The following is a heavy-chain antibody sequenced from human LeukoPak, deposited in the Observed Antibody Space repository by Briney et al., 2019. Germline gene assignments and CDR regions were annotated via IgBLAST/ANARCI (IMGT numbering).Heavy chain of an antibody. CDR1: GFTFSDHY. V-gene: IGHV3-72*01. CDR2: TRNKANSYTT. D-gene: IGHD4-23*01. Sequence: PGGSLRLSCAASGFTFSDHYMDWVRQAPGKGLEWVGRTRNKANSYTTEYAASVKGRFTISRDDSKNSLYLQMNSLRAEDTAVYYCASTVVIPWSQALFDYWGQGTLVTVSS. CDR3: ASTVVIPWSQALFDY. J-gene: IGHJ4*02.